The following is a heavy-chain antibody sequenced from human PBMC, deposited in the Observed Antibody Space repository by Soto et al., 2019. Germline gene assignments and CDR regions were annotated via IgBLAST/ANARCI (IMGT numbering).Heavy chain of an antibody. D-gene: IGHD3-3*01. CDR2: INAGNGNT. CDR3: ARVVSDFWSGYDVDYYYYYMDV. CDR1: GYTFTSYA. V-gene: IGHV1-3*01. Sequence: ASVKVSCKASGYTFTSYAMHWVRQAPGQRLEWMGWINAGNGNTKYSQKFQGRVTISVDTSKNQFSLKLSSVTAADTAVYYCARVVSDFWSGYDVDYYYYYMDVWGKGTTVTVSS. J-gene: IGHJ6*03.